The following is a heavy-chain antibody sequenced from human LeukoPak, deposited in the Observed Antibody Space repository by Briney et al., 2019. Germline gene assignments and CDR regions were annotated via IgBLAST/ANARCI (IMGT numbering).Heavy chain of an antibody. CDR2: IYYSGST. CDR3: ARHDMDVAGGGLDYFDY. D-gene: IGHD1-26*01. V-gene: IGHV4-59*08. CDR1: GGSISRYY. J-gene: IGHJ4*02. Sequence: SGTLSLTCTVSGGSISRYYWSWIRQPPGKGLEWIGYIYYSGSTKYNPSLKSRVTISVDTSKNQFSLKVDSVTAADTAVYYCARHDMDVAGGGLDYFDYWGQGTLVTVSS.